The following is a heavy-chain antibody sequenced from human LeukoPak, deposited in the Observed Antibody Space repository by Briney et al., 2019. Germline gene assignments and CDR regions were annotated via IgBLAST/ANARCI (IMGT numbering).Heavy chain of an antibody. D-gene: IGHD1-26*01. CDR3: ATLDSGSDYFDY. CDR2: IWYDGSNK. V-gene: IGHV3-33*01. Sequence: GGSLRLSCAASGFTFSSYGMHWVRQAPGKGLEWVAVIWYDGSNKYYADSVKGRFTISRDNSKNTLYLQMNSLRAEDTAVYYCATLDSGSDYFDYWGQGTLVTVSS. CDR1: GFTFSSYG. J-gene: IGHJ4*02.